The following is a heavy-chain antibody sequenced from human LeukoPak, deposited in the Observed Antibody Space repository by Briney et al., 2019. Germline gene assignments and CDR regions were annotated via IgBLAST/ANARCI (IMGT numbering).Heavy chain of an antibody. CDR1: GGTFSSYA. D-gene: IGHD1-1*01. CDR3: ATYMLRDNWNVHTFDS. Sequence: SVKVSCKASGGTFSSYAISWVRQAPGQGLEWMGGIIPIFGTANYAQKFQGRITITTDDSTSTAYMELSSLRSEDTAVYYCATYMLRDNWNVHTFDSWGQGTLVTVSS. CDR2: IIPIFGTA. J-gene: IGHJ5*01. V-gene: IGHV1-69*05.